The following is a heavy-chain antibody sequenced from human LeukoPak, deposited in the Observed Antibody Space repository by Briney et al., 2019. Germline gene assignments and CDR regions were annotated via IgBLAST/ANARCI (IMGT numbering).Heavy chain of an antibody. CDR2: IKQDGSEK. J-gene: IGHJ4*02. CDR1: GFTFSSYW. V-gene: IGHV3-7*01. CDR3: AKGWSNPDLTVTTHTFDY. D-gene: IGHD4-17*01. Sequence: GGSLRLSCAASGFTFSSYWMSWVRQAPGKGLEWVANIKQDGSEKYYVDSVKGRFTISRDNAKNSLYLQMNSLRAEDTAVYYCAKGWSNPDLTVTTHTFDYWGQGTLVTVSS.